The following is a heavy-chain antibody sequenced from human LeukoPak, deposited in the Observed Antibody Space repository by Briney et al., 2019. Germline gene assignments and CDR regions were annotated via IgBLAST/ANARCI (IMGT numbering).Heavy chain of an antibody. V-gene: IGHV3-9*01. CDR2: ISWNSGSI. CDR1: GLTFDDYA. J-gene: IGHJ4*02. Sequence: SLRLSCAASGLTFDDYAMHWVRQAPGKGLEWVSGISWNSGSIGYVDSVKGRFTISRDNAKNSLYLQMNSLRAEDTALYYCAKAYDSSGYYSLVDFWGQGTLVTVSS. CDR3: AKAYDSSGYYSLVDF. D-gene: IGHD3-22*01.